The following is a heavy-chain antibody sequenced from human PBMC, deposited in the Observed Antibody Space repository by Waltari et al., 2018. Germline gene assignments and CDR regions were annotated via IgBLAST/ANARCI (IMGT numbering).Heavy chain of an antibody. J-gene: IGHJ3*02. CDR3: ARLSSSWNEKGAFDI. V-gene: IGHV3-7*01. CDR2: MNRDGSET. Sequence: EVQLVESGGGLVQPGGSLRLSWGGTGVTLRSFGMSWVRQAPGKGLDWVANMNRDGSETYYVDSVKGRFTISRDNAKNSLYLEMNTLRVEDTAIYYCARLSSSWNEKGAFDIWGQGTMVTVSS. D-gene: IGHD6-13*01. CDR1: GVTLRSFG.